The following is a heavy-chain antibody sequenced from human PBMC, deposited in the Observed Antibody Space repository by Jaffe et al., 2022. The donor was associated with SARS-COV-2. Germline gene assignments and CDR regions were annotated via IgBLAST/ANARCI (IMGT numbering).Heavy chain of an antibody. CDR1: GFTFSSYS. CDR2: ISSSSSYI. V-gene: IGHV3-21*01. D-gene: IGHD3-22*01. J-gene: IGHJ4*02. CDR3: AIHYYDSSGYYPFEDY. Sequence: EVQLVESGGGLVKPGGSLRLSCAASGFTFSSYSMNWVRQAPGKGLEWVSSISSSSSYIYYADSVKGRFTISRDNAKNSLYLQMNSLRAEDTAVYYCAIHYYDSSGYYPFEDYWGQGTLVTVSS.